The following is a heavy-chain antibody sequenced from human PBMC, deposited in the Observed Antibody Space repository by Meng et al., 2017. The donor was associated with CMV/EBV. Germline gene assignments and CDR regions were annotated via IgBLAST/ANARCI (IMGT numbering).Heavy chain of an antibody. Sequence: ITLKESGPTLVKPTQTLTLTCTSAGFSLSTSGVVVGWIRQPPGKALEWLALIYWDDDKRYSPSLKSRLTITKDTSKNQVVLTMTNMDPVDTATYYCARIAAAGRFDYWGQGTLVTVSS. D-gene: IGHD6-13*01. CDR2: IYWDDDK. CDR1: GFSLSTSGVV. V-gene: IGHV2-5*02. CDR3: ARIAAAGRFDY. J-gene: IGHJ4*02.